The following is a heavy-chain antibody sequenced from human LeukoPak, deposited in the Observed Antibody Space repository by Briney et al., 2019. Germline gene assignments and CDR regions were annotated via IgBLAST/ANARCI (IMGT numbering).Heavy chain of an antibody. CDR3: AREDTAARPQDY. CDR1: GGSFSTGGYY. Sequence: PSETLSLTCTVSGGSFSTGGYYWTWIRQHPGKGLEWIGYISYSGNTYYNPSLKSRVTISLDTSKNQFSLNLTSVTAADTAVYYCAREDTAARPQDYWGQGTLVTVSS. V-gene: IGHV4-31*03. CDR2: ISYSGNT. D-gene: IGHD6-6*01. J-gene: IGHJ4*02.